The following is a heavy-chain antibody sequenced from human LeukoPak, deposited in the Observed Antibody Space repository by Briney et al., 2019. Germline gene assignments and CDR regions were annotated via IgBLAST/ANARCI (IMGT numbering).Heavy chain of an antibody. J-gene: IGHJ4*02. Sequence: GGSLRLSCSASGFIFSSAWMTWVRQAPGKELEWVGHIKNKTNGGTTDYAAPVKGRFIISRDDSKNTLYLQMNSLRTEDTAVYYCARGFCSSNSCYQGPFDFWGQGTLVTVSS. D-gene: IGHD2-2*01. V-gene: IGHV3-15*01. CDR3: ARGFCSSNSCYQGPFDF. CDR1: GFIFSSAW. CDR2: IKNKTNGGTT.